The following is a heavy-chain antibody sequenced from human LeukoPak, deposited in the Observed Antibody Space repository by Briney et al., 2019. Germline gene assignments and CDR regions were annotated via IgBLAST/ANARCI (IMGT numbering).Heavy chain of an antibody. CDR3: ANGYYYGSGSYYKEAFDI. CDR2: ISYDGSNK. V-gene: IGHV3-30*18. CDR1: GFTFSNYG. D-gene: IGHD3-10*01. Sequence: PGGSLRLSCAASGFTFSNYGMNWVRQAPGKGLEWVGGISYDGSNKYYADSVKGRFTISRDNSKNTLYLQMNSLRAEDTAVYYCANGYYYGSGSYYKEAFDIWGQGTMVTVSS. J-gene: IGHJ3*02.